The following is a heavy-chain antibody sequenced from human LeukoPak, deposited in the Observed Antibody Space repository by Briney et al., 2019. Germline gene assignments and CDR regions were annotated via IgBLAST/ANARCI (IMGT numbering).Heavy chain of an antibody. CDR2: ISSSSSYT. D-gene: IGHD6-13*01. J-gene: IGHJ5*02. CDR1: GFTFSDYY. CDR3: ARGLQQSGFDA. V-gene: IGHV3-11*05. Sequence: GGSLRLSCAASGFTFSDYYMSWIRQAPGKGLEWVSYISSSSSYTNYADSVKGRFTISRDNAKNSLYLQMNSLRAEDTAVYYCARGLQQSGFDAWGQGTLVTVSS.